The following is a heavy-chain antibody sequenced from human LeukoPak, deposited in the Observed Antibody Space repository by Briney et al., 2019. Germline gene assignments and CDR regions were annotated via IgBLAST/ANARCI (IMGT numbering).Heavy chain of an antibody. J-gene: IGHJ4*02. Sequence: SETLSLTCSVSGDSITGYSWSWIRQTPGKGLEWIGSIYYSGSTYYNPSLKSRVTISVDTSKNQFSLKLSSVTAADTAVYYCASGYSYGFDYWGQGTLVTVSS. CDR2: IYYSGST. CDR3: ASGYSYGFDY. CDR1: GDSITGYS. D-gene: IGHD5-18*01. V-gene: IGHV4-59*12.